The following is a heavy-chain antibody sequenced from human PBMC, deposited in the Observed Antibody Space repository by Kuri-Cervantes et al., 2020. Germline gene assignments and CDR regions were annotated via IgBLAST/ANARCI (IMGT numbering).Heavy chain of an antibody. CDR1: GFTVSSNY. V-gene: IGHV3-66*03. J-gene: IGHJ3*02. Sequence: GGSLRLSCAASGFTVSSNYMSWVRQAPGKGLEWVSVIYSCGSTYYADSVKGRFTISRDNSKNTLYLQMNSLRAEDTAVYYCYYYGSGSYYQDAFDIWGQGTMVTVSS. CDR3: YYYGSGSYYQDAFDI. CDR2: IYSCGST. D-gene: IGHD3-10*01.